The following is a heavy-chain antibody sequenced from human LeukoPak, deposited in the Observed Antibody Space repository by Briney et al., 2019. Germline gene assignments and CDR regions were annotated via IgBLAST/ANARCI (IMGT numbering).Heavy chain of an antibody. CDR2: IYPGDSDT. J-gene: IGHJ4*02. CDR3: ARRLKNSNGWTFDY. V-gene: IGHV5-51*01. D-gene: IGHD6-19*01. CDR1: GYSFTIYW. Sequence: GESLKISCKGSGYSFTIYWIVWVRQMPGKGLEWMGIIYPGDSDTRYSPSFQGQVTISADRSINTAYLQWSSLKASDTAIYYCARRLKNSNGWTFDYWGQGTLVTVSS.